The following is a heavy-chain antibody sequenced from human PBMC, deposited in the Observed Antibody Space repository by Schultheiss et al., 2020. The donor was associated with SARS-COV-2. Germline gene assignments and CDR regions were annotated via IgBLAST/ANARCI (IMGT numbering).Heavy chain of an antibody. Sequence: SETLSLTCSVSGGSISSNYWSWIRQPPGKGLEWIGYIFYSGSTYYNPSLQSRVSISVDTSKNQFSLNLSSVTAADTAVYYCARIRVRCGSASCHHYYYYGMDAWGQGTTVTVSS. CDR2: IFYSGST. D-gene: IGHD2-2*01. V-gene: IGHV4-59*08. CDR1: GGSISSNY. J-gene: IGHJ6*02. CDR3: ARIRVRCGSASCHHYYYYGMDA.